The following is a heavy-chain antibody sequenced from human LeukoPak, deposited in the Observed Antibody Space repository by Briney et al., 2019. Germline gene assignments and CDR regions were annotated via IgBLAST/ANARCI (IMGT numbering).Heavy chain of an antibody. CDR3: ARGAYSYGHPPWLDY. D-gene: IGHD5-18*01. CDR2: IYYSGNT. CDR1: GGSFSGYS. J-gene: IGHJ4*02. V-gene: IGHV4-34*01. Sequence: SETLSLTYAVYGGSFSGYSWSWIRQPPGKGLEWIGSIYYSGNTYYNASLKGQVSISIDTSKNQFSLKLTSVTAADTAVYYCARGAYSYGHPPWLDYWGQGTLVTVSS.